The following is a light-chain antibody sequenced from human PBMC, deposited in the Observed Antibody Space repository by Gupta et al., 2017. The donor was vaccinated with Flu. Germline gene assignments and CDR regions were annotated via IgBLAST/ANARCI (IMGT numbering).Light chain of an antibody. J-gene: IGLJ2*01. CDR2: GVT. CDR3: SSGISSSTLV. Sequence: QSALTQPASVSGSPGQSITISCTGTSSDIGSYNYVSWYQQHPGQAPKLLIYGVTNRPAGVSNRFSASKSGDTASLTISGRQDEDEADYYCSSGISSSTLVFGGGTKLTVL. V-gene: IGLV2-14*01. CDR1: SSDIGSYNY.